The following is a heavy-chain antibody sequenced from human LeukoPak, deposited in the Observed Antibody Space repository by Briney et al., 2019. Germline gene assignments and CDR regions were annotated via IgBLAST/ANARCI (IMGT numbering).Heavy chain of an antibody. CDR1: GFTFSSYW. J-gene: IGHJ6*03. V-gene: IGHV3-7*01. CDR2: IKQDGSEK. D-gene: IGHD6-13*01. CDR3: AKKGGIAAAGTYYYYYMDV. Sequence: PGGSLRLSCAASGFTFSSYWMSWVRQAPGKGLEWVANIKQDGSEKYYVDSVKGRFTISRDNAKNSLYLQMNSLRAEDTAVHYCAKKGGIAAAGTYYYYYMDVWGKGTTVTVSS.